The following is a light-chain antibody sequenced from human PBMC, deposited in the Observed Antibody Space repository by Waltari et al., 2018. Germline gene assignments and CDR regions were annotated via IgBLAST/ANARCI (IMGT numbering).Light chain of an antibody. CDR1: GSNIGAGYD. J-gene: IGLJ3*02. CDR3: QSYDTSLSVV. Sequence: QSVLTQPPSVSGAPGQRVTISCTGSGSNIGAGYDVHWYQPLPRAAPKLLIYGSTSRPLGVPARFFGSTFGTSASLAITGLQAEDEADYYCQSYDTSLSVVFGGGTKLTVL. CDR2: GST. V-gene: IGLV1-40*01.